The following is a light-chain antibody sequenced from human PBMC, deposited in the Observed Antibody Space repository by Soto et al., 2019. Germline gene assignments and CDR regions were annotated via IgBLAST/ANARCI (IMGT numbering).Light chain of an antibody. Sequence: DIHMTQSPSTLSASLGDIVTITCRASQSISSWLAWYQQKPGKAPKLLIYDASSLESGVPSRFSGSGSGTDFTLTISRLEPEDFAVYHCQLYGSSPLITFGQGTRLEIK. CDR3: QLYGSSPLIT. J-gene: IGKJ5*01. CDR1: QSISSW. CDR2: DAS. V-gene: IGKV1-5*01.